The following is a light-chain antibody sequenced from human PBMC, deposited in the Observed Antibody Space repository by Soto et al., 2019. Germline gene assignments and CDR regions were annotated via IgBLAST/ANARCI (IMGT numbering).Light chain of an antibody. J-gene: IGKJ1*01. V-gene: IGKV1-6*01. CDR3: LQYNNYSWT. Sequence: AIQMTQSPSSLSASVGDRVTINCRASQAIGHELSWYQQKPGKAPKLLIYGAFTLESGVPLRFSGIGSGTDFTLTITSLQPEDFATYYCLQYNNYSWTFGQGTKVEI. CDR1: QAIGHE. CDR2: GAF.